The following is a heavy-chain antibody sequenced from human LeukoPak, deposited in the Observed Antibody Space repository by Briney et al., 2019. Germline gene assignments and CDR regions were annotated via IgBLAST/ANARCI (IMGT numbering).Heavy chain of an antibody. CDR3: AILRYGSTNTDH. D-gene: IGHD2-15*01. V-gene: IGHV3-48*01. J-gene: IGHJ4*02. CDR1: GFTFSSYS. Sequence: PGGSLRLSCAASGFTFSSYSMNWVRQAPGKGLEWVSYISSGSSTIYYADSVKGRFTISRDNAKNSLYLQMNSLRAEDTAVYYCAILRYGSTNTDHWGQGTLVTVSS. CDR2: ISSGSSTI.